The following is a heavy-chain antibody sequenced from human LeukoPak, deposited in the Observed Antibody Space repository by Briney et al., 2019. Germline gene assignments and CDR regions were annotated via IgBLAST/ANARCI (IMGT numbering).Heavy chain of an antibody. CDR2: IYNSGST. Sequence: SETLSLTCTVSGGSISSYYWGWIRQPPGKGLEWIGSIYNSGSTHYNPSLKSRVTISVDTSKNQISLKLNSVTAADTAVYYCARDSVGDTFGAFDYWGQGTLVTVSS. J-gene: IGHJ4*02. V-gene: IGHV4-39*07. CDR1: GGSISSYY. D-gene: IGHD4/OR15-4a*01. CDR3: ARDSVGDTFGAFDY.